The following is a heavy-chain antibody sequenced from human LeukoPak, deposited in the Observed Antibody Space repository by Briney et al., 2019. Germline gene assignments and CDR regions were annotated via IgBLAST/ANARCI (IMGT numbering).Heavy chain of an antibody. Sequence: GGSLRLSCAASGFTFSSYGMHWVRQAPGKGLEWVAFIRYDGSNKYYADSVKGRFTISRDNSKNTLYLQMNSLRAEDTAVYYCAKDHYYGSGSYWSYMDVWGKGTTVTISS. CDR1: GFTFSSYG. V-gene: IGHV3-30*02. J-gene: IGHJ6*03. D-gene: IGHD3-10*01. CDR2: IRYDGSNK. CDR3: AKDHYYGSGSYWSYMDV.